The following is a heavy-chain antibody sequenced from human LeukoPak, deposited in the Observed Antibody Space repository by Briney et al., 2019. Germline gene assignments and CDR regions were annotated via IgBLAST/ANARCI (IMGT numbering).Heavy chain of an antibody. CDR3: ARVPSYYDSSGLDY. Sequence: ASVKVSCKASGYTFTSYGISWVRQAPGQGLEWMGWISAYNGNTNYAQKLQGRVTMTTDTSTSTAYMELRSLRSDDTAVYYCARVPSYYDSSGLDYWGQGTLVTVSS. CDR1: GYTFTSYG. D-gene: IGHD3-22*01. CDR2: ISAYNGNT. V-gene: IGHV1-18*01. J-gene: IGHJ4*02.